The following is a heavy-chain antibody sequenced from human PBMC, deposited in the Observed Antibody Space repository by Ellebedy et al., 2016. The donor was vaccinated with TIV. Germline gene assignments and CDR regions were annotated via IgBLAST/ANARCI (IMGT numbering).Heavy chain of an antibody. CDR1: GFIFTNYW. V-gene: IGHV3-7*01. CDR2: IKQDGSET. J-gene: IGHJ3*02. D-gene: IGHD1-26*01. CDR3: ARFAVPSFNGNYYNDAFDI. Sequence: GESLKISCTTFGFIFTNYWMSWVRQAPGKGLEWVANIKQDGSETYYVDYVKGRFTISRDNAKKSVYLQMNSLRAEDMAVYYCARFAVPSFNGNYYNDAFDIWGQGTMVTVSS.